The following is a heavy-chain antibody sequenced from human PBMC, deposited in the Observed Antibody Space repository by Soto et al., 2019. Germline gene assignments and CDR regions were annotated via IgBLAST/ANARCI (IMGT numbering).Heavy chain of an antibody. CDR2: INHSGST. CDR1: GGSFSGYY. CDR3: ARGGFNY. Sequence: SETLSLTCAVYGGSFSGYYWSWIRQPPGKGLEWIGEINHSGSTNYNPSLKSRVTISVDTSKNQFSLKLSSVTAADTAVYYCARGGFNYWGQGTLVTVSS. J-gene: IGHJ4*02. V-gene: IGHV4-34*01.